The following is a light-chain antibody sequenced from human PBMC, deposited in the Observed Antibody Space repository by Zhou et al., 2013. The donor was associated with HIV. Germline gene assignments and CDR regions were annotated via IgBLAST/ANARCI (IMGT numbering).Light chain of an antibody. J-gene: IGKJ4*01. Sequence: EVVLTQSPGTLSLSPGERATLSCRASQSFGSSFLAWYQQKPGQAPRLLIYGASSRVTGIPDRFSGSGSGTDFTLTITRLEPEDFALYYCQQYGGAFTFGGGTKVEIK. CDR3: QQYGGAFT. CDR2: GAS. V-gene: IGKV3-20*01. CDR1: QSFGSSF.